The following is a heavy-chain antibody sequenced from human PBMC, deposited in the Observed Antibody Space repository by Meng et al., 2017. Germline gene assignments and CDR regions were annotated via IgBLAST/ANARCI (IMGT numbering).Heavy chain of an antibody. J-gene: IGHJ6*02. CDR1: GFTFSDYY. V-gene: IGHV3-11*04. Sequence: GESLKISCAASGFTFSDYYMSWIRRAPGKGLEWVSYISSSGSTIYYADSVKGRFTISRDNAKNSLYLQMNSLRAEDTAVYYCARVGPRYCSGGSCHTARYYYYGMDVWGQGTTVTVSS. D-gene: IGHD2-15*01. CDR2: ISSSGSTI. CDR3: ARVGPRYCSGGSCHTARYYYYGMDV.